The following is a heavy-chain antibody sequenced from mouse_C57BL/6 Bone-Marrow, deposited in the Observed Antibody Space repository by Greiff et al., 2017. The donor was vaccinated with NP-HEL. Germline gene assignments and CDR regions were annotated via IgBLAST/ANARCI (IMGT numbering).Heavy chain of an antibody. V-gene: IGHV1-81*01. Sequence: VQLQQSGAELARPGASVKLSCKASGYTFTSYGISWVKQRTGQGLEWIGEIYPRSGNTYYNEKFKGKATLTADKSSSTAYMELRSLTSEDSPVYFCAREAYYYGSSSMDYWGQGTSVTVSS. CDR3: AREAYYYGSSSMDY. D-gene: IGHD1-1*01. CDR2: IYPRSGNT. J-gene: IGHJ4*01. CDR1: GYTFTSYG.